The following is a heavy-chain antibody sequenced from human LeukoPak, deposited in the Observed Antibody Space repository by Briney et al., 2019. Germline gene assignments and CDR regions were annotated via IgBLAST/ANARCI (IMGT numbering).Heavy chain of an antibody. CDR1: GYTFTSNY. V-gene: IGHV1-46*01. Sequence: ASVKVSCKAFGYTFTSNYMHWVRQAPGQGPEWMGVISPSGGSTTYARKFQGRVTLTRDMSTSTDYLELSSLRSEDTAIYYCARAPSGNYFPFDIWGQGTIVTVSS. CDR2: ISPSGGST. J-gene: IGHJ3*02. D-gene: IGHD1-26*01. CDR3: ARAPSGNYFPFDI.